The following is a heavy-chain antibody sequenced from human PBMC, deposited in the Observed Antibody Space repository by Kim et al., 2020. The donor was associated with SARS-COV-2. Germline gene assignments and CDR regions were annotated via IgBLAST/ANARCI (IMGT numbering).Heavy chain of an antibody. D-gene: IGHD4-17*01. Sequence: GGSLRLSCAASGFTFSIYSMNWVRQAPGKGLEWVSSITSTGSQTFYADSVKGRSTISKDNAENSLYLQMNSLRVEDTAVYYCAREGYGDHRDLDYWGQGTLVTVSS. CDR1: GFTFSIYS. CDR3: AREGYGDHRDLDY. J-gene: IGHJ4*02. CDR2: ITSTGSQT. V-gene: IGHV3-21*01.